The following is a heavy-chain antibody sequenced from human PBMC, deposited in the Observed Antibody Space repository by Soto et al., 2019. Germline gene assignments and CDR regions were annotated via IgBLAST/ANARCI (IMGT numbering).Heavy chain of an antibody. D-gene: IGHD3-22*01. CDR2: ISGSGGST. Sequence: EVQLLESGGGLVQPGGSLRLSCAASGFTFSSYAMSWVRQAPGKGLEWVSAISGSGGSTYYADSVKGRFTISRDNSKHTLYLQMNSLRAEDTAVYYCAKHRAYYYDSSGLNWFDPWGQGTLVTVSS. CDR1: GFTFSSYA. CDR3: AKHRAYYYDSSGLNWFDP. V-gene: IGHV3-23*01. J-gene: IGHJ5*02.